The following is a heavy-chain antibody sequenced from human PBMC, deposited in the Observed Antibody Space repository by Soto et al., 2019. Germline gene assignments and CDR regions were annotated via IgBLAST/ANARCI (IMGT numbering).Heavy chain of an antibody. CDR1: GYTFSDYY. V-gene: IGHV1-18*01. D-gene: IGHD4-17*01. CDR2: ISPHNDNT. CDR3: ARTDKGDYVPPLDN. Sequence: ASVKVSCKASGYTFSDYYVTWVRQAPGHGLEWMGWISPHNDNTNLAQNVKGRVILTTDTSTNTAYLELRSLTSDDTAVYYCARTDKGDYVPPLDNWGQGTLVTVSS. J-gene: IGHJ4*02.